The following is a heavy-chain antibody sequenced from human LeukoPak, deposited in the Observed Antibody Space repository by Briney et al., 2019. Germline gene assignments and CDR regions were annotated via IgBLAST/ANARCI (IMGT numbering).Heavy chain of an antibody. V-gene: IGHV3-7*01. CDR1: GFTLSSYW. CDR2: IKQDGNEK. Sequence: AVSLRLSCAASGFTLSSYWMSWVRQAPGKGLELAAIIKQDGNEKYYADSVKCRFTISRDNSKNTLYLQMNSLRAEDTAVYYCARDLGSTMVRGVIKGGYFDYWGQGTLVTVSS. D-gene: IGHD3-10*01. J-gene: IGHJ4*02. CDR3: ARDLGSTMVRGVIKGGYFDY.